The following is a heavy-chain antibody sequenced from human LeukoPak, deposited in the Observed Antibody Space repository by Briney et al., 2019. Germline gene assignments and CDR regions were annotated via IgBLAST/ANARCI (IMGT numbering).Heavy chain of an antibody. D-gene: IGHD3-10*01. J-gene: IGHJ5*02. CDR2: LFFGGST. V-gene: IGHV4-59*12. CDR1: GASISTFY. Sequence: PSETLSLTCTVSGASISTFYWSWIRQPPGKGLEWIGYLFFGGSTNYNPSLKSRVTISSDTSKNQLSLKLTSVTAADTAVYYCARVQKLLWFGESYNWFDPWGQGTLVTVSS. CDR3: ARVQKLLWFGESYNWFDP.